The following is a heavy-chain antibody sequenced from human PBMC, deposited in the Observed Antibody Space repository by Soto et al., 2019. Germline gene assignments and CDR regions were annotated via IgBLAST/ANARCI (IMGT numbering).Heavy chain of an antibody. V-gene: IGHV4-39*01. J-gene: IGHJ4*02. Sequence: QLQLQESGPGLVKPSETLSLTCTVSGGSISSGTYYWGWIRQPPGKGLEWIGSLHYSGTTYYNPSLKSRVTMSFDTSKNDFSLELSSVTAADTAVYYCARQGYQLPHIATGWIDYWGQGSLVTVSS. CDR2: LHYSGTT. CDR1: GGSISSGTYY. D-gene: IGHD2-2*01. CDR3: ARQGYQLPHIATGWIDY.